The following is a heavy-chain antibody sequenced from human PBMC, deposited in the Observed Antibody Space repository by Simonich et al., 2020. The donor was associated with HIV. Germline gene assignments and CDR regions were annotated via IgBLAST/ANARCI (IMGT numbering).Heavy chain of an antibody. Sequence: EVQLVESGGGLVKPGGSLRLSCAASGFTFSSYSMNWSRQSSGKVLEWGSSISSSSSYIYYADAVKGRFTISRDNAKNALYLQMNSLRAEDTAVYYCARDGRKGSSTSCSDYWGQGTLVTVSS. CDR3: ARDGRKGSSTSCSDY. CDR1: GFTFSSYS. V-gene: IGHV3-21*01. J-gene: IGHJ4*02. CDR2: ISSSSSYI. D-gene: IGHD2-2*01.